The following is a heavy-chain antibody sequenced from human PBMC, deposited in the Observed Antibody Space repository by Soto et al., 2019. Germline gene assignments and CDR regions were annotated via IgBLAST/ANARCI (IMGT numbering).Heavy chain of an antibody. CDR2: IYYSGST. D-gene: IGHD5-12*01. CDR3: ARESEYSGSDYVA. J-gene: IGHJ4*02. Sequence: PSETQSLTCTVADGSIRSVCYYWSWIRQHPGKGLEWIGYIYYSGSTYYTPSLKSRVTISVDTSKNQFSLKLSSVTAADTAVYYCARESEYSGSDYVAWGQGTLVTVSS. CDR1: DGSIRSVCYY. V-gene: IGHV4-31*03.